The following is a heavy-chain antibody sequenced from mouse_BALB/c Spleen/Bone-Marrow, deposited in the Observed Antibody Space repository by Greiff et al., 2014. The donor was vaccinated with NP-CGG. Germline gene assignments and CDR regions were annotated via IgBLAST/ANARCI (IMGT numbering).Heavy chain of an antibody. V-gene: IGHV1-87*01. D-gene: IGHD6-1*01. CDR1: GYTFTGYW. CDR2: IYPGDGDT. CDR3: ERVFYDIPSAY. Sequence: QVQLKESGVELARPGASVKLSCKASGYTFTGYWMQWVKQRPGQGLEWIGIIYPGDGDTRYTQKFKGKATLTADKSSSTAYMQLRIWASEDSAFYYGERVFYDIPSAYGGQGPTPTVPS. J-gene: IGHJ2*01.